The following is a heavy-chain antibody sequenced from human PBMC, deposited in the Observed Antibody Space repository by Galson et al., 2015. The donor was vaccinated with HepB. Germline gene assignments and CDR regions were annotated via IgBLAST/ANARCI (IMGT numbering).Heavy chain of an antibody. Sequence: SLRLSCAASGFTFSSYVMGWVRQAPGKGLEWVSAIRSSGDTTHYADSVKGRFTISGDNSRSTLFLQMNSLGVEDTAVYYCARDLESDADWNFDLWGRGTLVTVSS. J-gene: IGHJ2*01. D-gene: IGHD3-3*01. V-gene: IGHV3-23*01. CDR1: GFTFSSYV. CDR2: IRSSGDTT. CDR3: ARDLESDADWNFDL.